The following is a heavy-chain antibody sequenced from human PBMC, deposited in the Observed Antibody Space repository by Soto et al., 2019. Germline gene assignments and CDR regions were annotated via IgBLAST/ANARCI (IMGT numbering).Heavy chain of an antibody. CDR3: AIFDYGTFDF. V-gene: IGHV3-66*01. Sequence: EVQLVESGGGLVQPGESLRLSCAVSGFSVSGNFMSWVRQAPGKGLEWVSDHYSGGSTYYADSVKGRFTISRDIPKNTLYLQMNRLRPEDTAAYYCAIFDYGTFDFWGRGTMVTVSS. CDR1: GFSVSGNF. D-gene: IGHD4-17*01. J-gene: IGHJ3*01. CDR2: HYSGGST.